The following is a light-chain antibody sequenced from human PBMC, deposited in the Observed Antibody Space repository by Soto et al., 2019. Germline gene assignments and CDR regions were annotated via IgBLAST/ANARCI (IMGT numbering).Light chain of an antibody. CDR1: QSVSSN. CDR3: QQHDNWPPYT. V-gene: IGKV3-15*01. CDR2: GAS. Sequence: EIVMTQSPATLSVSPGERATLSCRASQSVSSNLVWYQQKLGQPPRLLIYGASTRATGIPARFSGSGSGTEFTLTISSLQSEDFAVYYCQQHDNWPPYTFGQGTKLEIK. J-gene: IGKJ2*01.